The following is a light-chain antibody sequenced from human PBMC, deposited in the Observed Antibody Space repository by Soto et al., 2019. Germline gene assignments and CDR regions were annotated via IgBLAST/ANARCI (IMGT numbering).Light chain of an antibody. CDR2: WAS. J-gene: IGKJ3*01. CDR3: QQYYSTPFT. V-gene: IGKV4-1*01. Sequence: DIVMTQSPDSLAVSLGERATINCKSSQSVLYSSNNKNYLAWYQQKPGQPPKLLIYWASTRESGVPDRFSGSGSGTDFTLNISSLQAEDVEVYYCQQYYSTPFTFGPWTKVDIK. CDR1: QSVLYSSNNKNY.